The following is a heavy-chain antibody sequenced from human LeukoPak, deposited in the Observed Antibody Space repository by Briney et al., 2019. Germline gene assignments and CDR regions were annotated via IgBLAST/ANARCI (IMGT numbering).Heavy chain of an antibody. CDR1: GFTFSSYW. Sequence: GGSLRLSCAASGFTFSSYWMSWVRQAPGKGLEWVANIKQDGSEKYYVDSVKGRFTISRDNAKNSLYLQMNSLRAEDTAVYYCAREYCSGGSCYSGGSYFDYWGQGTLVTVSS. J-gene: IGHJ4*02. CDR3: AREYCSGGSCYSGGSYFDY. V-gene: IGHV3-7*01. D-gene: IGHD2-15*01. CDR2: IKQDGSEK.